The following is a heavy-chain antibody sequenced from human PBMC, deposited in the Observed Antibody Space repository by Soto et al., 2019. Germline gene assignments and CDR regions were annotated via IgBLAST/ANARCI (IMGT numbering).Heavy chain of an antibody. D-gene: IGHD3-10*01. J-gene: IGHJ6*02. V-gene: IGHV4-59*01. CDR3: ARAAVTYYYGSGSFGMDV. Sequence: PSETLSLTCTVSGGSISSYYWSWIRQXPGKGLEWIGYIYYSGSTNYNPSLKSRVTISVDTSKNQFSLKLSSVTAADTAVYYCARAAVTYYYGSGSFGMDVWGQGTTVTVSS. CDR1: GGSISSYY. CDR2: IYYSGST.